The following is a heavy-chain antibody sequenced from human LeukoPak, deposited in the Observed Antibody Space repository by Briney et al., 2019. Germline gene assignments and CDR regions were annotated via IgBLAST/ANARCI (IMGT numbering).Heavy chain of an antibody. CDR1: GFTFSGYW. D-gene: IGHD7-27*01. Sequence: GGSLRLSCTVSGFTFSGYWMSWVRQAPGKGLEWVANIRDDGGLKNYVDSVKGRFTISRDNAKNSVSLQMNSLRAEDTAVYYCARDLPWGYFDYWGQGTLVTVSS. CDR2: IRDDGGLK. V-gene: IGHV3-7*01. J-gene: IGHJ4*02. CDR3: ARDLPWGYFDY.